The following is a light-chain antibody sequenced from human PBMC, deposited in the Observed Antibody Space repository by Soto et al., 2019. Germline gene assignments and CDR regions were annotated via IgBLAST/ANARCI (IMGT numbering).Light chain of an antibody. CDR1: SSDVGGYNY. J-gene: IGLJ2*01. CDR3: SSYTSSSTS. Sequence: QPASVSGSPGQSITISCTGTSSDVGGYNYVSWYQQHPGKAPKLMIYEVSNRPSGVSNRFSGSKSGNTASLTISGLQAEDEADYYCSSYTSSSTSFGGGTKLTVL. V-gene: IGLV2-14*01. CDR2: EVS.